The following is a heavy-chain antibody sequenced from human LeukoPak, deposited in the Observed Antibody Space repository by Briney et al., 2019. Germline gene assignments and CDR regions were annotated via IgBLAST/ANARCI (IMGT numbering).Heavy chain of an antibody. Sequence: KPSETLSLTCAVYGGSFSGYCWSWIRQPPGKGLEWIGEINHSGSTNYNPSLESRVTIFEDTSKNQFSLMLTSVTAADTAVYYCARQISDYYYYYMDVWGKGTTVTVSS. CDR1: GGSFSGYC. CDR3: ARQISDYYYYYMDV. D-gene: IGHD2-15*01. V-gene: IGHV4-34*01. CDR2: INHSGST. J-gene: IGHJ6*03.